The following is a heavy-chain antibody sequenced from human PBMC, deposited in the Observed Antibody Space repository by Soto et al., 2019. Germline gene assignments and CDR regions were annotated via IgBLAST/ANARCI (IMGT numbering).Heavy chain of an antibody. CDR2: ISAYNGNT. CDR1: GYTFASYG. Sequence: QVQLVQSGAEVKKPGASVKVSCKASGYTFASYGISWVRQAPGQGLEWMGWISAYNGNTNYAQKLQGRVTMTTDTSTSTAYMELRSLRSDDTAVYYCASSLSAWSSGTPRGGNWIDPWGQGTLVTVSS. CDR3: ASSLSAWSSGTPRGGNWIDP. D-gene: IGHD1-1*01. J-gene: IGHJ5*02. V-gene: IGHV1-18*04.